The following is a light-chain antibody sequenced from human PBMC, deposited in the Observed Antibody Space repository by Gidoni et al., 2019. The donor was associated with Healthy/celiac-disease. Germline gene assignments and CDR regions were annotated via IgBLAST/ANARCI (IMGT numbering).Light chain of an antibody. Sequence: QSVMTQPHSAPGTPGQRVTISCSGSRPNIGSNTVNWYQKLPGTSPQLLIYSNNQRPSGVPDRFSGSKSGTSASLAIRWLQSEDEADYYCAAWDDSLNAWVFGGGTKLTVL. CDR2: SNN. CDR3: AAWDDSLNAWV. J-gene: IGLJ3*02. V-gene: IGLV1-44*01. CDR1: RPNIGSNT.